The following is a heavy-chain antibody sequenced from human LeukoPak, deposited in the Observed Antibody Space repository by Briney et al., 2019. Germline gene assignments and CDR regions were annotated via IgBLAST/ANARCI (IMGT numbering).Heavy chain of an antibody. D-gene: IGHD6-13*01. J-gene: IGHJ6*03. CDR3: ASSIAAAGTWYYYMDV. V-gene: IGHV1-69*13. CDR2: IIPIFGTA. Sequence: SVKVSCKASGGTFSSYAISWVRQAPGQGLEWMGGIIPIFGTANYAQKFQGRVTITADESTSTAYMELSSLRSEDTAVYYCASSIAAAGTWYYYMDVWGKGTTVTVSS. CDR1: GGTFSSYA.